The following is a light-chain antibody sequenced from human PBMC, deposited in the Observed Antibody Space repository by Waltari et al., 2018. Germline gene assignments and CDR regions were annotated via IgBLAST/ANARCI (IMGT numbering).Light chain of an antibody. CDR3: SSFAGNNNLL. Sequence: QSALTQPPSASGSPGQSVTISCAGTSRDVGPYNYVSWYQHHPGKAPKLIIYEVTQRSSGVPDRFSGSKSGNTASLTVSGLQAEDEADYYCSSFAGNNNLLFGGGTRLTVL. V-gene: IGLV2-8*01. J-gene: IGLJ2*01. CDR1: SRDVGPYNY. CDR2: EVT.